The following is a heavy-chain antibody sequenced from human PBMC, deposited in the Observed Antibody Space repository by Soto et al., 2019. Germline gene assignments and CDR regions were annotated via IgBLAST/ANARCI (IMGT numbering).Heavy chain of an antibody. CDR3: ARGSGFLLDV. V-gene: IGHV1-46*03. D-gene: IGHD3-10*01. CDR1: GYTFTSYD. J-gene: IGHJ6*04. Sequence: SVKVSCKASGYTFTSYDINWVRQATGQGLEWMGIINPSGGNTSYAQKFRGRVTMTRDTSTSTVYMELSSLRSEDTAVYYCARGSGFLLDVWGKGTTVTVSS. CDR2: INPSGGNT.